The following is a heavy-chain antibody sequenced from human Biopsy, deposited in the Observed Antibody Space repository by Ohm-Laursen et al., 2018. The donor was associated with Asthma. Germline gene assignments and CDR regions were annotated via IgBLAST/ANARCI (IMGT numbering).Heavy chain of an antibody. Sequence: SETLSLTCSVYGGSISSFYWSWIRQSPEKGLEWMGYVYWTGSTNYNPSLKSRITMSVDTSKNRMFLELTSVTAADTAIYYCVRAARNEQWLAPFDYWGQGKPVTVSS. V-gene: IGHV4-59*01. CDR3: VRAARNEQWLAPFDY. CDR1: GGSISSFY. D-gene: IGHD6-19*01. CDR2: VYWTGST. J-gene: IGHJ4*02.